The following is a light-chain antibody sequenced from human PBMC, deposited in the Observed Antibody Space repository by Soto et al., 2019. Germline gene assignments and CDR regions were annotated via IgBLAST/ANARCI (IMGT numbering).Light chain of an antibody. CDR1: SSNIGAGND. CDR3: QSYDSSLSGYV. J-gene: IGLJ1*01. V-gene: IGLV1-40*01. CDR2: ANN. Sequence: QSALTQPPSVSGAPGQRVTISCTGGSSNIGAGNDVHWYQHLPGTAPKLLIYANNNRPSGVPDRFSGSKSGTSASLAITGLRAEDEADYYCQSYDSSLSGYVFGTGTKLTVL.